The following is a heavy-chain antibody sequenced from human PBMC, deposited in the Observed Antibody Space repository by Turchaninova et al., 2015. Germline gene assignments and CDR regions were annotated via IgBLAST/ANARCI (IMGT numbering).Heavy chain of an antibody. Sequence: QVQLVQSGAEVKKPGASVKVSCKASGYTFTGYGISGVRPAPGPGLEWVGWSSANNGNKSYAQKVPAIGTMPTATPPTTPYMGLRILTLHDTAVYYFARDSTPIIPFGWFDPWGQGTLVTVSS. J-gene: IGHJ5*02. CDR1: GYTFTGYG. V-gene: IGHV1-18*04. D-gene: IGHD3-16*01. CDR2: SSANNGNK. CDR3: ARDSTPIIPFGWFDP.